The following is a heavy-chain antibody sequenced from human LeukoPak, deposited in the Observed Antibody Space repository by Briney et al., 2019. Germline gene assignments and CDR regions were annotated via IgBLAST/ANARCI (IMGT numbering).Heavy chain of an antibody. CDR1: EFIFSNYW. V-gene: IGHV3-7*01. Sequence: GGSLRLSCAGSEFIFSNYWMNWVRQAPGKGLEWVANIKEDGSGTYYVDSVKGRFTISRDNAKNSLYLQMNSLRTEDTAVYYCTRDPRVLDYWGQGTLVTVSS. CDR2: IKEDGSGT. CDR3: TRDPRVLDY. J-gene: IGHJ4*02. D-gene: IGHD3-10*01.